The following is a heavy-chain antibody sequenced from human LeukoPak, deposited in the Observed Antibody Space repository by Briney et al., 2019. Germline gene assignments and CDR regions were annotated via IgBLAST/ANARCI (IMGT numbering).Heavy chain of an antibody. CDR3: ARSADRSGYFREITLYYFDY. CDR2: ISNRGTTI. Sequence: GGSLRLSCAASGFTFSDFYMTWIRQAPGKGLEWVSYISNRGTTIHYADSVKGRFTISRDNAKKSLYLQMNGLRAEDTAVYYCARSADRSGYFREITLYYFDYWGQGTLVTVSS. D-gene: IGHD3-22*01. V-gene: IGHV3-11*01. J-gene: IGHJ4*02. CDR1: GFTFSDFY.